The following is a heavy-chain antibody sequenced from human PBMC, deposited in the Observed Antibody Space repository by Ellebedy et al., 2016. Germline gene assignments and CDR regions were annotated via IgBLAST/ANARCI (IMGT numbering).Heavy chain of an antibody. CDR3: AKTSGWGYGEN. D-gene: IGHD3-10*01. CDR2: VNTFSGNT. J-gene: IGHJ4*02. CDR1: GYTFTTFS. V-gene: IGHV1-18*04. Sequence: ASVKVSXKASGYTFTTFSITWLRQVPGQGLEWMGFVNTFSGNTKFAQKFQGRVSMTTDSSTHTAYMDLRSLRSDDTAMYYCAKTSGWGYGENWGQGTLVTVSS.